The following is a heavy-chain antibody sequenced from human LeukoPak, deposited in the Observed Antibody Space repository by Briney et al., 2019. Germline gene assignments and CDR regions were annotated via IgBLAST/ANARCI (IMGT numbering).Heavy chain of an antibody. CDR3: ARDQGVTDPPPYGLDV. CDR2: IIPILDIA. V-gene: IGHV1-69*04. D-gene: IGHD3-10*01. J-gene: IGHJ6*02. CDR1: GFTFSSYA. Sequence: GGSLRLSCAAPGFTFSSYAISWVRQAPGQGIECMGRIIPILDIATYAQKFQGRVTITADKPTSTAYIELSSLSSEDTAVYYCARDQGVTDPPPYGLDVWGQGTTVSVSS.